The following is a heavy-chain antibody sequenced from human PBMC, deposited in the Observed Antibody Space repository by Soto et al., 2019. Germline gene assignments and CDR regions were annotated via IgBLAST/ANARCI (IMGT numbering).Heavy chain of an antibody. D-gene: IGHD3-9*01. CDR2: INHSGNN. J-gene: IGHJ3*02. CDR3: ARGGSNDWQVAFDI. V-gene: IGHV4-34*01. CDR1: GGSFSTYY. Sequence: QLQQWGAGLLKPSETLSLTCVVSGGSFSTYYYNWIRQSPGKGLEWIGEINHSGNNNYSPSLKSRVNMSLDTSKNQFSLKLTSVTAADTAVYYCARGGSNDWQVAFDIWGQRTMVTVSS.